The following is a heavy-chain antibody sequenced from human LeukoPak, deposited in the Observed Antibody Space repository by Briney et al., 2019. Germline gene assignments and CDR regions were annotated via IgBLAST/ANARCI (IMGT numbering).Heavy chain of an antibody. CDR2: ISYDGSNK. D-gene: IGHD2-2*01. CDR1: GFTFSSYG. CDR3: AKEGWGCSSTSCYESWFDP. Sequence: GGSLRLSCAASGFTFSSYGMHWVRQAPGKGLERVVVISYDGSNKYYADSVKGRFTISRDNSKNTLYLQMNSLRAEDTAVYYCAKEGWGCSSTSCYESWFDPWGQGTLVTVSS. J-gene: IGHJ5*02. V-gene: IGHV3-30*18.